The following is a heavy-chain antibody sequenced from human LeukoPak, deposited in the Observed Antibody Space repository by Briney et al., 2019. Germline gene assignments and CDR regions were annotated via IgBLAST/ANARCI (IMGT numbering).Heavy chain of an antibody. V-gene: IGHV4-59*01. CDR3: ARAPGRYDSSGYYYYFDY. CDR1: GGSISSYY. J-gene: IGHJ4*02. D-gene: IGHD3-22*01. CDR2: IYYSGST. Sequence: PSETLSLTCTVSGGSISSYYWSWIRQPPGEGLEWIGYIYYSGSTNYNPSLKSRVTISVDTSKNQFSLKLSSVTAADTAVYYCARAPGRYDSSGYYYYFDYWGQGTLVTVSS.